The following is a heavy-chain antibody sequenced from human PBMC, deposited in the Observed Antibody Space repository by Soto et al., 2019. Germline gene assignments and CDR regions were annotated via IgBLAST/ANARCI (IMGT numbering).Heavy chain of an antibody. CDR3: GKGLSIAAIDY. CDR1: GFTFDDYA. J-gene: IGHJ4*02. D-gene: IGHD6-13*01. Sequence: EVQLVESGGGLVQPGRSLRLSCTASGFTFDDYALHWVRQAPGKGLEWVSGITWNSDRVDYADSVKGRLTISRDNARNSLYLQMNSLRAEDTALYFCGKGLSIAAIDYWGQGTLVTVSS. V-gene: IGHV3-9*01. CDR2: ITWNSDRV.